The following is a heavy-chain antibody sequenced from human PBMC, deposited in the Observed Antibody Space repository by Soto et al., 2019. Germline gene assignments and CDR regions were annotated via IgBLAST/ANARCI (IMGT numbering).Heavy chain of an antibody. J-gene: IGHJ4*02. D-gene: IGHD4-17*01. CDR2: INWDGVNT. CDR1: GFTFDDYT. CDR3: AKDTSWTIDY. Sequence: GSLRLSCAASGFTFDDYTMHWVRQPPGKGLEWVSLINWDGVNTYYADSVKGRFTISRDNSKSSLYLQMHSLRTEDTALYYCAKDTSWTIDYWGQGTLVTVSS. V-gene: IGHV3-43*01.